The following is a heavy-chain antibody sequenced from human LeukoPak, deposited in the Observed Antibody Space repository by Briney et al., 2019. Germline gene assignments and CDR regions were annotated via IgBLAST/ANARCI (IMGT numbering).Heavy chain of an antibody. V-gene: IGHV1-8*03. D-gene: IGHD6-19*01. J-gene: IGHJ2*01. CDR3: AKGGYSTGWYSPWYFDL. CDR2: MNPDNGNT. CDR1: GYPFNNYD. Sequence: ASVKVSCKASGYPFNNYDIHWMRQATGQGLEWMGWMNPDNGNTDSAQKFQGRVTITRNTSISTVYMELRSLRSEDTAVYYCAKGGYSTGWYSPWYFDLWGRGTLVTVSS.